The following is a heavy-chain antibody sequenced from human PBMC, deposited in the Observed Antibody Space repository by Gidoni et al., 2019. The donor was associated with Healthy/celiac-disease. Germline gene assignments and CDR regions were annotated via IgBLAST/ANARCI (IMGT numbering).Heavy chain of an antibody. J-gene: IGHJ6*02. CDR1: GYTFTSYG. Sequence: QVQLVQSGAEVKKPGASVKVSCKASGYTFTSYGISWVRQAPGQGLEWMGWISAYNGNTNSAQKLQGRVTMTTDTSTSTAYMELRSLRSDDTAVYYCARMGGGRFFTMIVEDYYYGMDVWGQGTTVTVSS. CDR3: ARMGGGRFFTMIVEDYYYGMDV. V-gene: IGHV1-18*01. D-gene: IGHD3-22*01. CDR2: ISAYNGNT.